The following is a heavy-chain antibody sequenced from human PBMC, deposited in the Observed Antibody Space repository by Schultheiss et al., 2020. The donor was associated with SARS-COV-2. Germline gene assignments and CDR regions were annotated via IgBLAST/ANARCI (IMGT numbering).Heavy chain of an antibody. D-gene: IGHD1-26*01. Sequence: SVKVSCKASGGTFSSYAISWVRQAPGQGLEWMGGIIPILGTANYAQKFQGRVTITADESTSTAYMELSSLRSEDTAVYYCARQERYGANWFDPWGQGTLVTVSS. CDR1: GGTFSSYA. V-gene: IGHV1-69*13. CDR3: ARQERYGANWFDP. J-gene: IGHJ5*02. CDR2: IIPILGTA.